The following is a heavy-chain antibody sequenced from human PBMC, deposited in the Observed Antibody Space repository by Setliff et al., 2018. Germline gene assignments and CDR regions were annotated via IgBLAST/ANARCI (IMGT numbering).Heavy chain of an antibody. CDR3: ARADYIRYFYMDA. V-gene: IGHV1-69*05. J-gene: IGHJ6*03. CDR1: GYNFITFG. D-gene: IGHD4-4*01. Sequence: SVKVSCKPSGYNFITFGVNWVRQAPGQGLEWMGGIIPIFGTANYAQKFQGRLTITTVGSTSTAYMELSSLRSEDTAVYYCARADYIRYFYMDAWGKGTTVTVSS. CDR2: IIPIFGTA.